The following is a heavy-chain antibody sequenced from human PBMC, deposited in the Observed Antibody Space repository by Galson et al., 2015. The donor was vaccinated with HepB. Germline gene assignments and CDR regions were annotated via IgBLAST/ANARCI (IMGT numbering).Heavy chain of an antibody. CDR2: ISGSGGST. J-gene: IGHJ4*02. CDR1: GFTFNSYA. Sequence: SLRLSCAASGFTFNSYAMSWVRQTPGKGLEWVSGISGSGGSTYYADSVKGRFTISRDNSKNTLYLQMNSLRAEDTAVYYCAKESHLSSGWWFDYWGQGALVTVSS. CDR3: AKESHLSSGWWFDY. V-gene: IGHV3-23*01. D-gene: IGHD3-22*01.